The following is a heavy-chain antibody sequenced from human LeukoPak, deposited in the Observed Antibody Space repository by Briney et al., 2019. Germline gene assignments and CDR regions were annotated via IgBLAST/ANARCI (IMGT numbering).Heavy chain of an antibody. J-gene: IGHJ5*02. CDR3: ANRGSVVTAMSGHWFDP. CDR2: INHSGST. CDR1: GGSFSGYY. D-gene: IGHD2-21*02. Sequence: SETLSLTCAVYGGSFSGYYWSWIRQPPGKGLEWIGEINHSGSTNYNPSLKSQATISVDTSKNQFSLKLNSVAAADTAVYYCANRGSVVTAMSGHWFDPWGQGTLVTVSS. V-gene: IGHV4-34*01.